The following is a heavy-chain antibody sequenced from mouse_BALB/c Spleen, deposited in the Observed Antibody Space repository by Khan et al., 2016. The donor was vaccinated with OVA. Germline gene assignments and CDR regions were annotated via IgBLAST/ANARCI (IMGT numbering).Heavy chain of an antibody. CDR1: GFNIKDYY. J-gene: IGHJ3*01. CDR3: ARDGDAPGFAY. V-gene: IGHV14-1*02. D-gene: IGHD2-13*01. Sequence: EVQLQQSGAELVRPGALVKLSCKASGFNIKDYYIHWVKQRPEQGLEWIGWIDPENGNPIYDPKFQGKASITADTSANTAYLQLSNLTSEDTAVYYCARDGDAPGFAYWGQGTLVTVSA. CDR2: IDPENGNP.